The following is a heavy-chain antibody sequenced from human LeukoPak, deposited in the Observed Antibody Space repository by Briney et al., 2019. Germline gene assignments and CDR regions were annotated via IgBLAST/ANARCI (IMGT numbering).Heavy chain of an antibody. CDR3: AKVWVRGVILL. V-gene: IGHV3-30*18. D-gene: IGHD3-10*01. CDR2: ISYDGSNK. CDR1: GFTFSSYG. J-gene: IGHJ4*02. Sequence: GGSLRLSCAASGFTFSSYGMHWVRQAPGKGLEWVAVISYDGSNKYYADSVKGRFTVSRDNSKNTLYLQMNSLRAEDTAVYYCAKVWVRGVILLWGQGTLVTVSS.